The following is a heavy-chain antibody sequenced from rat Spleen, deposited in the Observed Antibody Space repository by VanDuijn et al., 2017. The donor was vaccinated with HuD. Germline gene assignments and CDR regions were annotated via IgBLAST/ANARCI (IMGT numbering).Heavy chain of an antibody. D-gene: IGHD1-1*01. V-gene: IGHV5-7*01. CDR1: GFTFSDFY. J-gene: IGHJ2*01. Sequence: EVQLVESGGGLVQPGRSLKLSCAASGFTFSDFYMAWVRQAPTKGLEWVATISYDDRSTYYRDSVKGRFTISRDNAENTLYLQMNSLKSEDTATYYCARENYYSGDYWGQGVMVTVSS. CDR3: ARENYYSGDY. CDR2: ISYDDRST.